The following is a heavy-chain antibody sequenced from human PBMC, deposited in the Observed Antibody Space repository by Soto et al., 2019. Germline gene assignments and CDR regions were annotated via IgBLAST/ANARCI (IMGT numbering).Heavy chain of an antibody. D-gene: IGHD6-19*01. J-gene: IGHJ4*02. CDR2: IYYSGST. V-gene: IGHV4-59*08. CDR3: ARHPSYSSGSSRSAFDY. CDR1: GGSISSYY. Sequence: PSETLSLTCTVSGGSISSYYWSWIRQPPGKGLEWIGYIYYSGSTNYNPSLKSRVTISVDTSKNQFSLKLSSVTAADTAVYYCARHPSYSSGSSRSAFDYWGQGTLVTVSS.